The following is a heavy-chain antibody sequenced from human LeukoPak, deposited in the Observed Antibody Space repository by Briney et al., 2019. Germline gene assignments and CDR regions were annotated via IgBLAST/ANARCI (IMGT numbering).Heavy chain of an antibody. CDR1: GGSSSGYY. CDR2: INHSGST. V-gene: IGHV4-34*01. CDR3: ASSSSWYGYYFDY. D-gene: IGHD6-13*01. J-gene: IGHJ4*02. Sequence: PSETLSLTCAVYGGSSSGYYWSWIRQPPGKGLEWIGEINHSGSTNYNPSLKSRVTISVDTSKNQFSLKLGSVTAADTAVYYCASSSSWYGYYFDYWGQGTLVTVSS.